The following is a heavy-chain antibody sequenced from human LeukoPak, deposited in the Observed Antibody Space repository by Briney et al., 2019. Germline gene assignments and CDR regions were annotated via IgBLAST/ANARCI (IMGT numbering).Heavy chain of an antibody. Sequence: SVKVSCKASGGTFSSYAISWVRQAPGQGLEWMGRIIPIFGTASYAQKFQGRVTITTDESTSTAYMELSSLRSEDTAVYYCARDQVAGTGLFDYWGQGTLVTVSS. D-gene: IGHD6-19*01. V-gene: IGHV1-69*05. CDR1: GGTFSSYA. J-gene: IGHJ4*02. CDR3: ARDQVAGTGLFDY. CDR2: IIPIFGTA.